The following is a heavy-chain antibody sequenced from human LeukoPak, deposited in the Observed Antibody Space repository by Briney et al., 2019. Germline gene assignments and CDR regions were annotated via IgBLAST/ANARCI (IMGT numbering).Heavy chain of an antibody. CDR1: GFAFSFLA. J-gene: IGHJ4*02. V-gene: IGHV3-23*01. D-gene: IGHD2-15*01. Sequence: GGSLRLPCEASGFAFSFLAMSWLRQAPGKGLEWVSTIKANSGTRSYAASVRGRFTIYRDNSKNTLYLQMNSLRPEDTAVYYCARETSRRGGHGYWGRGTLVTVSS. CDR3: ARETSRRGGHGY. CDR2: IKANSGTR.